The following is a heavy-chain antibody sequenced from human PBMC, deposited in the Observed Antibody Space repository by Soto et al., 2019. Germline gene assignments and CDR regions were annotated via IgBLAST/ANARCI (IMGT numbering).Heavy chain of an antibody. V-gene: IGHV4-39*01. CDR3: ASHPKDDYNCGGSGIFDY. CDR2: IYNSGST. D-gene: IGHD3-10*01. CDR1: GGSISSRSYW. Sequence: SETLSLTCTASGGSISSRSYWWGWTRQPPGKGLEWIGAIYNSGSTYYNPSLESRVTISEDTSKTQFSLKLNSATAADTAVFSCASHPKDDYNCGGSGIFDYWGQGALVTVSS. J-gene: IGHJ4*02.